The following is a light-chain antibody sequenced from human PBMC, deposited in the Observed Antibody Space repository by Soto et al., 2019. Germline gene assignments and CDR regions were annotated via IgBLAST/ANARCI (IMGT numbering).Light chain of an antibody. CDR3: CSYAGSSISYV. CDR1: SSDVGSYNL. Sequence: QSALTQPASVSGSPGQSITISCTGTSSDVGSYNLVSWYQQHPGKAPKLMIYEGSKRPSGVSNRFSGSKSGNTASLTISGLHAEEEADYYCCSYAGSSISYVFGTGTKLTVL. J-gene: IGLJ1*01. V-gene: IGLV2-23*01. CDR2: EGS.